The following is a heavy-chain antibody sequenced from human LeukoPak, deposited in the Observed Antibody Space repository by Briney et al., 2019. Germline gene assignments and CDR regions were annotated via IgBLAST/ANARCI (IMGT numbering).Heavy chain of an antibody. V-gene: IGHV3-30*04. CDR3: AARLDTAQPIHFDY. D-gene: IGHD5-18*01. CDR1: GFTFSIYS. CDR2: ISFDGANK. Sequence: GGSLRLSCAASGFTFSIYSMHWVRQAPGKGLEWVAVISFDGANKYYADSVKGRFTISRDNSKNTLYLQMNSLRAEDTAVYHCAARLDTAQPIHFDYWGQGTLVTVSS. J-gene: IGHJ4*02.